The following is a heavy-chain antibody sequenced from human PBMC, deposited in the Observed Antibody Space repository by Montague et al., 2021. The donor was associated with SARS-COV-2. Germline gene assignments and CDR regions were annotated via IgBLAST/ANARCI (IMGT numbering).Heavy chain of an antibody. D-gene: IGHD3-3*01. CDR1: GGSMMSPILH. V-gene: IGHV4-39*07. Sequence: SETLSLTCTVSGGSMMSPILHWDWIRQAPGKGLEWIGSIYYAGTTYFNPSLRSRVTLSVDTPRSQFSLELSSVTAADTAMYYCARRLTGWNGYAKSVYFDYWGQGLLVTVSS. CDR3: ARRLTGWNGYAKSVYFDY. J-gene: IGHJ4*02. CDR2: IYYAGTT.